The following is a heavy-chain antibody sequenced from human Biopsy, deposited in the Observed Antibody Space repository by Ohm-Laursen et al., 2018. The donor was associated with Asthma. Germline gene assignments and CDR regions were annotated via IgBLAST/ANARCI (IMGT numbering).Heavy chain of an antibody. D-gene: IGHD3-10*01. Sequence: GASVKVSCKTSGYTFNSAGITWVRQAPGQGLEWMGWISVYNGNTKVAQKPQDRVTMITDTSTSTAYMELRSLRSDDTAAYFCARAVDYSHYYGIDVWGQGTTVTVS. CDR3: ARAVDYSHYYGIDV. CDR1: GYTFNSAG. V-gene: IGHV1-18*01. J-gene: IGHJ6*02. CDR2: ISVYNGNT.